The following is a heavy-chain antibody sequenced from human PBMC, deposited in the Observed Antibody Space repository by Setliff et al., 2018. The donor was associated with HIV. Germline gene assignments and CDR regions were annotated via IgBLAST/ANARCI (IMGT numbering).Heavy chain of an antibody. CDR1: GGSISSDY. Sequence: SETLSLTCTVSGGSISSDYWSWIRQPPGKGLEWIGYIYYSGSTKYNPSLKRRVTISVATSKNQFSLKLNSVTTADTAVYYCARSRTSSGYYGVTGYGMDVWGQGTTVTVSS. V-gene: IGHV4-59*01. D-gene: IGHD3-22*01. CDR2: IYYSGST. CDR3: ARSRTSSGYYGVTGYGMDV. J-gene: IGHJ6*02.